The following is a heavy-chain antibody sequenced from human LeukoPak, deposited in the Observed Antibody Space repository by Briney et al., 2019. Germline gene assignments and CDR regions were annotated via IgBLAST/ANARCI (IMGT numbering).Heavy chain of an antibody. J-gene: IGHJ4*02. CDR1: GFTLSSYA. CDR2: TSGSGGST. V-gene: IGHV3-23*01. D-gene: IGHD2-15*01. CDR3: AKNGGSQCYSHLDS. Sequence: GGSLRLSCAASGFTLSSYAMSWVRQAPGKGLEWVSGTSGSGGSTYYAGSVKGRFNISRDNSKNTLYLQMNSLRVEDTAVYYCAKNGGSQCYSHLDSWGQGTLVTVSS.